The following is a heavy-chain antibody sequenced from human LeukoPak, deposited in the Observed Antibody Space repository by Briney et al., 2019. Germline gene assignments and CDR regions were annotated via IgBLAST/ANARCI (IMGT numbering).Heavy chain of an antibody. CDR2: ISSSSSYI. CDR3: ARSPQQLAYGMDV. CDR1: GFTFSSYS. V-gene: IGHV3-21*01. J-gene: IGHJ6*02. Sequence: GGSLRLSCAASGFTFSSYSMNWVRQAPGKGLEWVSSISSSSSYIYYADSVKGRFTISRDNAKNSLYLQMNSLRAEDTAVYYCARSPQQLAYGMDVWGQGTTVTVSS. D-gene: IGHD6-13*01.